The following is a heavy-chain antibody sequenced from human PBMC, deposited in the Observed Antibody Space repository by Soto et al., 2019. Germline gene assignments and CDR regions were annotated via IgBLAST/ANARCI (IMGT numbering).Heavy chain of an antibody. D-gene: IGHD6-13*01. V-gene: IGHV1-69*02. J-gene: IGHJ4*02. CDR2: IIPLLDIT. CDR1: GGTFSSYT. CDR3: APTNFTSTWGH. Sequence: QVQLVQSGAEVKKPGSSVKVSCKASGGTFSSYTVSWVRQAPGQGLEWMGRIIPLLDITNYAQKFRGRVTITAEKSTSTAYMELSSLPSEDTAVYYWAPTNFTSTWGHWGQGTLVTVSS.